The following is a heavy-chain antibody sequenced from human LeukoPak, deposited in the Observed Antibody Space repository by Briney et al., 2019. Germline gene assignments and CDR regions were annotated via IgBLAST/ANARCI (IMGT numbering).Heavy chain of an antibody. CDR1: GYTFTSYA. V-gene: IGHV1-3*01. Sequence: GASVKDSCKASGYTFTSYAMHWVRQAPGKRLEGMGWINAGNGNTKYSQKFQGRVTITRDTSASTAYMELSSLRSEDTAVYYCARASGGSSGWFRYYFDYWGQGTLVTVSS. CDR2: INAGNGNT. J-gene: IGHJ4*02. CDR3: ARASGGSSGWFRYYFDY. D-gene: IGHD6-19*01.